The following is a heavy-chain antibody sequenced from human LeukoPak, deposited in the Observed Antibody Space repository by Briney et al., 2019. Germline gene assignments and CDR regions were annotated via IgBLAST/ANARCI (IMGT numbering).Heavy chain of an antibody. CDR1: GGSISSYY. CDR3: ARVEFYYGSGSYYKSWFDP. CDR2: IYTSGST. D-gene: IGHD3-10*01. Sequence: PSETLSLTCTVSGGSISSYYWSWIRQPAGKGLEWIGRIYTSGSTNYNPSLKSRVTISVDTSKNQFSLKLSSVTAADTAVYYCARVEFYYGSGSYYKSWFDPWGQGTLVTVSS. V-gene: IGHV4-4*07. J-gene: IGHJ5*02.